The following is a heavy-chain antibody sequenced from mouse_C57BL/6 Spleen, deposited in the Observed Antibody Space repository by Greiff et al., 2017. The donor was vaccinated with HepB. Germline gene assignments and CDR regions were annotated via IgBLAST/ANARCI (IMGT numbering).Heavy chain of an antibody. Sequence: LVESGAELARPGASVKLSCKASGYTFTSYGISWVKQRTGQGLEWIGEIYPRSGNTYYNEKFKGKATLTADKSSSTAYMELRSLTSEDSAVYFCARKGSSYVDFDYWGQGTTLTVSS. CDR2: IYPRSGNT. V-gene: IGHV1-81*01. D-gene: IGHD1-1*01. J-gene: IGHJ2*01. CDR3: ARKGSSYVDFDY. CDR1: GYTFTSYG.